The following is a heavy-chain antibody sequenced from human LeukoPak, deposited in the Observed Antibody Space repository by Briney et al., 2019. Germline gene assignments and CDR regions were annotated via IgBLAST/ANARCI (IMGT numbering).Heavy chain of an antibody. D-gene: IGHD3-10*01. CDR2: TYYRSKWYN. J-gene: IGHJ4*02. CDR1: GDSVSSNSAA. Sequence: SQTLSLTCAISGDSVSSNSAAWNWIRQSPSRGLEWLGRTYYRSKWYNDYAVSVKSRTTINPDTSKNQFSLQLNSVTPEDTAVYYCARVRYYYGSGSYTTFDYWGQGTLVTVSS. CDR3: ARVRYYYGSGSYTTFDY. V-gene: IGHV6-1*01.